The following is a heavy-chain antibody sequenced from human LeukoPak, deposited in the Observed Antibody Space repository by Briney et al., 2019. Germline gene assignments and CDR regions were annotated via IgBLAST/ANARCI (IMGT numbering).Heavy chain of an antibody. D-gene: IGHD3-22*01. CDR1: GGSISSYY. CDR2: IYYSGST. V-gene: IGHV4-59*01. Sequence: SETLSLTCTVSGGSISSYYWSWIRQPPGKGLEWIGYIYYSGSTNYNSSLKSRVTISVDTSKNQFSLKLSSVTAADTAVYYCARGITMIVHDAFDIWGQGTMVTVSS. CDR3: ARGITMIVHDAFDI. J-gene: IGHJ3*02.